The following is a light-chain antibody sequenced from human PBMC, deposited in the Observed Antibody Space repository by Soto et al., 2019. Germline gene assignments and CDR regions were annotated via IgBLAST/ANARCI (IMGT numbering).Light chain of an antibody. CDR1: QTVNNN. CDR2: STF. V-gene: IGKV3-15*01. CDR3: QQYNNWPPS. J-gene: IGKJ4*01. Sequence: EIVMTQSPATLSVSPGERATLSCRASQTVNNNLAWYQQKVGQAPRLLIYSTFNRATGVPARFSGSGSGTDFTLTISSLQSEDFAFYYCQQYNNWPPSFGGVTKVEIK.